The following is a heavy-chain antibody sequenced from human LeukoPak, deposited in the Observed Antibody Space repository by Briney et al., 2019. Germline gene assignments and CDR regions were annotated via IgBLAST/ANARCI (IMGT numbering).Heavy chain of an antibody. CDR1: GFTFSSYA. J-gene: IGHJ3*02. D-gene: IGHD3-22*01. V-gene: IGHV3-23*01. Sequence: GGSLRLSCAASGFTFSSYAMSWVRQAPGRGLEWVSAISGSGGSTYYADSVKGRFTISRDNSKNTLYLQMNSLRAEDTAVYYCAKLYDSSGYYYTVTAFDIWGQGTMVTVSS. CDR2: ISGSGGST. CDR3: AKLYDSSGYYYTVTAFDI.